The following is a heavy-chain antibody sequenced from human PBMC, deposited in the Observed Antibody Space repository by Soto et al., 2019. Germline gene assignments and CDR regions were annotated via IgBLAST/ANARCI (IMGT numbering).Heavy chain of an antibody. V-gene: IGHV3-11*01. CDR3: ARDLSPYSDYYDESTSETWFDP. Sequence: PGGSLRLSCAASGFTFSDYYMSWLRQPPGKGLEWVSYISKSGSIIHFADSVKGRFAISRDNAKNTLCLQMSSLRAEDTALYYCARDLSPYSDYYDESTSETWFDPWGQGTLVTVSS. CDR1: GFTFSDYY. CDR2: ISKSGSII. J-gene: IGHJ5*02. D-gene: IGHD3-16*01.